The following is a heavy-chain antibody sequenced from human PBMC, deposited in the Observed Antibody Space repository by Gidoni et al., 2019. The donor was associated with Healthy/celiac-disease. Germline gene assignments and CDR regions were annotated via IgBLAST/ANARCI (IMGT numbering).Heavy chain of an antibody. CDR1: GGSISRGGYY. CDR2: IYYSGST. Sequence: QVQLQESGPGLVKPSQTLSLTCPVSGGSISRGGYYWSWIRQHPGKGLEWIGYIYYSGSTYYNPSLKSRVTISVDTSKNQFSLKLSSVTAADTAVYYCARQYYDSSGYWERFDYWGQGTLVTVSS. CDR3: ARQYYDSSGYWERFDY. V-gene: IGHV4-31*03. D-gene: IGHD3-22*01. J-gene: IGHJ4*02.